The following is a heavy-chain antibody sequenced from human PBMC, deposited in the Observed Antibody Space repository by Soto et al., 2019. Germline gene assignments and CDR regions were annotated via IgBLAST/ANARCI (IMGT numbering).Heavy chain of an antibody. CDR3: ARAGIAVAGTSPFDY. D-gene: IGHD6-19*01. J-gene: IGHJ4*02. CDR1: GGSFSGYY. Sequence: PAETLSLTCAVYGGSFSGYYWSWIRQPPGKGLEWIGEINHSGSTNYNPSLKSRVTISVDTSKNQFSLKLSSVTAADTAVYYCARAGIAVAGTSPFDYWGQGTLVTVSS. V-gene: IGHV4-34*01. CDR2: INHSGST.